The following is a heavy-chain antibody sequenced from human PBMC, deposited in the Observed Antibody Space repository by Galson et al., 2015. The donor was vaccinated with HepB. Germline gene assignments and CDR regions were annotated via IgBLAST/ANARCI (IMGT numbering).Heavy chain of an antibody. J-gene: IGHJ5*02. CDR2: IYPGDSDT. V-gene: IGHV5-51*01. CDR1: GYSFTSYW. CDR3: ARALYCSSTSCSWFDP. Sequence: QSGAEVKKPGESLKISCKGSGYSFTSYWIGWVRQMPGKGLEWMGIIYPGDSDTRYSPSFQGQVTISADKSISTAYLQWSSLKASDTAMYYCARALYCSSTSCSWFDPWGQGTLVTVSS. D-gene: IGHD2-2*01.